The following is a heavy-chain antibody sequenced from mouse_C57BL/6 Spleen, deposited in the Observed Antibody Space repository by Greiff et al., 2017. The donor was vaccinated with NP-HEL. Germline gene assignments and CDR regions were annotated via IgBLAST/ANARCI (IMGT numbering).Heavy chain of an antibody. Sequence: EVQLQQSGAELVRPGASVKLSCTASGFNIKDYYMHWVKQRPEQGLEWIGRIDPEDGDTEYAPKFQGKATMTADTSSNTAYLQLSSLTSEDTAVYYCTSPDSNYAWFAYWGQGTLVTVSA. CDR1: GFNIKDYY. D-gene: IGHD2-5*01. V-gene: IGHV14-1*01. CDR2: IDPEDGDT. CDR3: TSPDSNYAWFAY. J-gene: IGHJ3*01.